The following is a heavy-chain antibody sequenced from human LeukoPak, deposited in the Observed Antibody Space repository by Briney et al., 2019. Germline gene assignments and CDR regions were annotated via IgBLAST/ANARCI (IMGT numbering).Heavy chain of an antibody. J-gene: IGHJ4*02. CDR2: ISWNSGSI. CDR3: AKDFPPDY. V-gene: IGHV3-9*01. CDR1: GFTFDDYA. Sequence: GGSLRLSCAASGFTFDDYAMHWVRQAPGKGLEWVSGISWNSGSIGYADSVKGRFTISRDSAKNSLYLQMNSLRAEDTALYYCAKDFPPDYWGQGTLVTVSS.